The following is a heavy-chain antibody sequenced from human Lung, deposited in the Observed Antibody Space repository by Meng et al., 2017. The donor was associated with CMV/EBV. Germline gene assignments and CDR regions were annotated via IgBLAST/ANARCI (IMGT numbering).Heavy chain of an antibody. CDR2: IYHTGVT. CDR3: ATSPDGPAGFDY. V-gene: IGHV4-34*01. D-gene: IGHD2-2*01. Sequence: SXTLSLXCGAYGGSFSGHYRSWIRQSPGKGLEWIGEIYHTGVTNYHPSLKSRVTISLDTSKMQFSLKLTSVTAADTAVYYCATSPDGPAGFDYWGQGGLVTVSS. CDR1: GGSFSGHY. J-gene: IGHJ4*02.